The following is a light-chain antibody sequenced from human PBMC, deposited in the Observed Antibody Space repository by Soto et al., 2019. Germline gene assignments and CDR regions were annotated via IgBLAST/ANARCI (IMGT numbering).Light chain of an antibody. Sequence: EIVLTQSPGTLSLSPGERASLSCRASQSVSSTYLAWYQQKPGQAPRLLIYATSTRATGIPDRFSGSGSGTDFTLTISRLEPGDVAVYYCQQYGSSLWTFGQGTKVEIK. CDR3: QQYGSSLWT. J-gene: IGKJ1*01. V-gene: IGKV3-20*01. CDR2: ATS. CDR1: QSVSSTY.